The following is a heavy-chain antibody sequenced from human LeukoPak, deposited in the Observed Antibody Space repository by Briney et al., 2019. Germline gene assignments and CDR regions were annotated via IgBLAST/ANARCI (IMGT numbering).Heavy chain of an antibody. Sequence: PGGSLRLSCSASGFTFSSYAMHWVRQAPGKGLEYVSAISSNGGSTYYADSVKGRFTISRDNSKNTLYLQMGSLRAEDTAVYYCVGSYGDYVGDAFDIWGQGTMVTVSS. CDR1: GFTFSSYA. V-gene: IGHV3-64D*06. CDR2: ISSNGGST. J-gene: IGHJ3*02. CDR3: VGSYGDYVGDAFDI. D-gene: IGHD4-17*01.